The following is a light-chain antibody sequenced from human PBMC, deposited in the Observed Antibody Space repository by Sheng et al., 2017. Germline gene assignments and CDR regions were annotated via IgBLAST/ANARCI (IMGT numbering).Light chain of an antibody. CDR2: YDD. CDR3: ATWDDSLNGHV. CDR1: TSNIGNNA. V-gene: IGLV1-36*01. J-gene: IGLJ1*01. Sequence: QSMLTQPPSVSEAPRQRVTISCSGSTSNIGNNAVNWYQQLPGKAPKLLIYYDDLLPSGVSDRFSASKSGTSASLAISGLQSEDEADYYCATWDDSLNGHVFGTGTKVTVL.